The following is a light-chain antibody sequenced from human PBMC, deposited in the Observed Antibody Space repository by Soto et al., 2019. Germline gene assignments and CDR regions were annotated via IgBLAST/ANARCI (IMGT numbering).Light chain of an antibody. V-gene: IGLV2-11*01. CDR3: LSYAGSQTYV. CDR1: SSDVGAYNF. J-gene: IGLJ1*01. CDR2: DVS. Sequence: QSALTQPRSVSGSPGQSVTISCTGTSSDVGAYNFVSWYQQYPGKAPKLMIYDVSRRPSGLPARFSGSKSGNTASLTISGLQAEDEADYDCLSYAGSQTYVFGTGTKVTVL.